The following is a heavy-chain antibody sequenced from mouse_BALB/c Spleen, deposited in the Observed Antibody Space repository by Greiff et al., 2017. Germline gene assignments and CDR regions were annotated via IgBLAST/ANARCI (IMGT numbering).Heavy chain of an antibody. J-gene: IGHJ2*01. D-gene: IGHD1-3*01. Sequence: DVKLVESGGGLVKPGGSLKLSCAASGFTFSSYAMSWVRQTPEKRLEWVASISSGGSTYYPDSVKGRFTISRDNARNILYLQMSSLRSEDTAMYYCARGSSFDYWGQGTTLTVSS. CDR3: ARGSSFDY. CDR2: ISSGGST. CDR1: GFTFSSYA. V-gene: IGHV5-6-5*01.